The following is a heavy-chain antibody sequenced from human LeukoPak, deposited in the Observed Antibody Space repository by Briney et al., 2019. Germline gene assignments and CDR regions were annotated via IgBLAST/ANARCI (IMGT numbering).Heavy chain of an antibody. CDR1: GYTFTSYG. CDR2: ISAYNGNT. CDR3: ARNPNRYSAGLLWFGELGGSAFDI. Sequence: ASVKVSCKASGYTFTSYGISWVRQAPGQGLEWMGWISAYNGNTNYAQKLQGRVTMTTDTSTSTAYMELRSLRSDDTAVYYYARNPNRYSAGLLWFGELGGSAFDIWGQGAMVTVSS. D-gene: IGHD3-10*01. V-gene: IGHV1-18*01. J-gene: IGHJ3*02.